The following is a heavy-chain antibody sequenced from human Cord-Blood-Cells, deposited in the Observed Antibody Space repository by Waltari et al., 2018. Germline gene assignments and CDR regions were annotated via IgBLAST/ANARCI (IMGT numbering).Heavy chain of an antibody. CDR1: GGSFSGYY. CDR2: INHSGST. CDR3: ARGVYYDFWSGYYPRGYFQH. V-gene: IGHV4-34*01. Sequence: QVQLQQWGAGLLKPSETLSLTCAVYGGSFSGYYWSWIRQPPGKGLEWIGEINHSGSTNYNPSLKSRGTISVDTSKNQFSLKLSSVTAADTAVYYCARGVYYDFWSGYYPRGYFQHWGQGTLVTVSS. J-gene: IGHJ1*01. D-gene: IGHD3-3*01.